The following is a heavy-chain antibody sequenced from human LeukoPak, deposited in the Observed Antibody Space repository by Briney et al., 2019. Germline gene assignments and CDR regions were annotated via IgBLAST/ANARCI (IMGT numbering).Heavy chain of an antibody. CDR1: GFTFSSFW. V-gene: IGHV3-7*01. CDR3: ARINGGGYYAP. J-gene: IGHJ5*02. D-gene: IGHD3-22*01. CDR2: IKPDGSEK. Sequence: GGSLRLSCEASGFTFSSFWMTWVRQTPGKGLEWVANIKPDGSEKNCVGSVKGRFTISRDNAKNSLYLQMNSLRAGDTAVYYCARINGGGYYAPWGQGTLVTVSS.